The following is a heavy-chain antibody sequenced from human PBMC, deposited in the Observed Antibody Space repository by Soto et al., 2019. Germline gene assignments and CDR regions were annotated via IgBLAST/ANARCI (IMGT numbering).Heavy chain of an antibody. D-gene: IGHD6-19*01. Sequence: PGGSLRLSCAASGFTFSSYGMHWVRQAPGKGLVWVAVIWYDGSNNYYADSVKGRFTISRDNSKNTLYLQMNSLRAEDTAVYYCARGTVSSGWPEYFQHWGQGTLVTVSS. CDR1: GFTFSSYG. CDR3: ARGTVSSGWPEYFQH. V-gene: IGHV3-33*01. CDR2: IWYDGSNN. J-gene: IGHJ1*01.